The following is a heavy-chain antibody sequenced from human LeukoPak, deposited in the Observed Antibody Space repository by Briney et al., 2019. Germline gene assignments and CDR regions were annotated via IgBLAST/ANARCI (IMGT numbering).Heavy chain of an antibody. D-gene: IGHD5-24*01. J-gene: IGHJ4*02. CDR3: VTNYRYFDC. Sequence: GGSLRLPWVPSGXTFNTSAVSWVRHAPGKGRDWFSAIGGISGSTHYADSVKGRFPISRDNSKNTLYLQMNSLRAEDTAVYYCVTNYRYFDCWGQGTLVTVSS. CDR2: IGGISGST. V-gene: IGHV3-23*01. CDR1: GXTFNTSA.